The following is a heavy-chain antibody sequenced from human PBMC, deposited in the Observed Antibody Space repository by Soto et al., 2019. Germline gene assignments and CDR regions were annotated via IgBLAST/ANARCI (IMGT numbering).Heavy chain of an antibody. D-gene: IGHD3-10*01. CDR1: GGSISSCGYS. CDR2: IYHSGST. V-gene: IGHV4-30-2*02. Sequence: LSLTCAVSGGSISSCGYSWSWIRQPPGKGLEWIGYIYHSGSTYYNPSLKSRVTISVDTSKNQFSLKLSSVTAADTAVYYCASYGSGRYPRFDPWGQGTLVTSPQ. J-gene: IGHJ5*02. CDR3: ASYGSGRYPRFDP.